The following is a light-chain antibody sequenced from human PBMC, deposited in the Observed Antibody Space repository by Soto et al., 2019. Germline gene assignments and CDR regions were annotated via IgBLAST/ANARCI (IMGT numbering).Light chain of an antibody. CDR1: QSVSSSY. J-gene: IGKJ5*01. CDR2: GAS. Sequence: IGLTQSPVAVSLSPGERASQSCRASQSVSSSYLAWYQQKPGQAPRLLIYGASSRATGIPDRFSGSGSGTDFTLTIIRLEPEDFAVYYCQQYGSSPSTFGQGTRLEIK. CDR3: QQYGSSPST. V-gene: IGKV3-20*01.